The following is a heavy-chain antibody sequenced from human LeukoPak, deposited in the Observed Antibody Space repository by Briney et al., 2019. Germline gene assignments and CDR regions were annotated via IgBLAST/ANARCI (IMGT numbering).Heavy chain of an antibody. D-gene: IGHD6-19*01. CDR1: GFTFSDYA. CDR3: TTQQWSGY. CDR2: IKSNADGGTT. J-gene: IGHJ4*02. V-gene: IGHV3-15*01. Sequence: GGSLRLSCAASGFTFSDYAMNWVRQAPGKGLEWVGRIKSNADGGTTDYAAPVKGRFTISRDDSKNTVYLQMDSLKIEDTAVYYCTTQQWSGYWGQGTLVTVSS.